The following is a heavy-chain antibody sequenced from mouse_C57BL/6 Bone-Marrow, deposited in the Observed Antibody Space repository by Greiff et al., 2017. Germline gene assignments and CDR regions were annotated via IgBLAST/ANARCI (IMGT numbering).Heavy chain of an antibody. CDR2: ISSGGSYT. D-gene: IGHD1-1*01. J-gene: IGHJ1*03. V-gene: IGHV5-6*02. CDR3: ARRDTVVAHWYFDV. CDR1: GFTFSSYG. Sequence: DVKLVESGGDLVKPGGSLKLSCAASGFTFSSYGMSWVRQTPDKRLEWVATISSGGSYTYYPDSVKGRFTISRDNAKNTLYLQMSSLKSEDTAMYYCARRDTVVAHWYFDVWGTGTTVTVSS.